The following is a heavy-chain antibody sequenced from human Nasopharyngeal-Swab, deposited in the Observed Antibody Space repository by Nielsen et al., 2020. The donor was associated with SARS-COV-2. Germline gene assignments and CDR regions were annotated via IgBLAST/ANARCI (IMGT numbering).Heavy chain of an antibody. Sequence: GESLKISCKGSGYSFTRYWIGWVRQMPGKGLEWVGIIYHGDSDTRYSPSFQGQVTISADKSISTAYLQWSSLKASDTAMYYCARHQTARGYWYFDLWGRGTLVTVSS. CDR1: GYSFTRYW. V-gene: IGHV5-51*01. J-gene: IGHJ2*01. CDR2: IYHGDSDT. CDR3: ARHQTARGYWYFDL.